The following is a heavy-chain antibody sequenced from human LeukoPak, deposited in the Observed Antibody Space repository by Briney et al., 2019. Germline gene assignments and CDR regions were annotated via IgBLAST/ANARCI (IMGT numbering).Heavy chain of an antibody. V-gene: IGHV4-34*01. CDR1: GGSFSGYY. J-gene: IGHJ4*02. D-gene: IGHD3-10*01. CDR3: ARGAVRGVNGC. Sequence: PSETLSLTCAVYGGSFSGYYWSWIRQPPGKGLEWIGEINHSGSTNYNPSLKSRVTISVDTSKNQFSLKLSSVTAADTAVYYCARGAVRGVNGCWGQGTLVTVSS. CDR2: INHSGST.